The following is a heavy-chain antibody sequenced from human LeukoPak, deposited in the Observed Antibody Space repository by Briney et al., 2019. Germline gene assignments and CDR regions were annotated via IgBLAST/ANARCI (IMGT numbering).Heavy chain of an antibody. CDR1: GFTFDDYA. J-gene: IGHJ4*02. V-gene: IGHV3-43*02. D-gene: IGHD1-14*01. CDR3: AKDWARYGIEGAFDY. Sequence: GGSLRLSCAASGFTFDDYAMHWVRQTPGKGLEWVSLISGDGGSPYYADSVKGRFTISRDNTKNSLYLQMNSLRTEDTALYYCAKDWARYGIEGAFDYWGQGTLLTVSS. CDR2: ISGDGGSP.